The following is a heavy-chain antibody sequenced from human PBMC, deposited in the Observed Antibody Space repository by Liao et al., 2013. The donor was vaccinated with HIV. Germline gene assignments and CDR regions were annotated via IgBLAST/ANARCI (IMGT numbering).Heavy chain of an antibody. Sequence: QVQLQESGPGLVKPSETLSLTCTVSGGSISSYYWSWIRQPAGKGLEWIGRIYYSGSTNYNPSLKSRVTISVDTSKNQFSLKLSSVTAADTAVYFCAASQWLVADYWGQGTLVTVSS. CDR2: IYYSGST. V-gene: IGHV4-4*07. J-gene: IGHJ4*02. D-gene: IGHD6-19*01. CDR3: AASQWLVADY. CDR1: GGSISSYY.